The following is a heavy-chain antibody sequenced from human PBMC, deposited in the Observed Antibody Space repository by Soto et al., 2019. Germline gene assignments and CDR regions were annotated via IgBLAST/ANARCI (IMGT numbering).Heavy chain of an antibody. Sequence: GASVKVSCKASGGTFSSYTISWVRQAPGQGLEWMGRIIPILGIANYAQKFQGRVTITADKSTSTAYMELSSLRSEDTAVYYCATESRISYAFDIWGQGTMVTVSS. V-gene: IGHV1-69*02. CDR1: GGTFSSYT. J-gene: IGHJ3*02. D-gene: IGHD3-10*01. CDR3: ATESRISYAFDI. CDR2: IIPILGIA.